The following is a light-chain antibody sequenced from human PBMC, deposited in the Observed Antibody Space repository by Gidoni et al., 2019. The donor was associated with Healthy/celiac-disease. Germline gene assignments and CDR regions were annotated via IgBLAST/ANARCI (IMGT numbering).Light chain of an antibody. CDR3: QQFSIWPRT. Sequence: DILLTQSPATLSLALGDRATLACRASQRISNSLAWYHQKPGQAPRLLISDVFNRVPGVPPSFSGSGSGTDFILTISSLEREDGAVYYCQQFSIWPRTFGQGTKLEIK. V-gene: IGKV3-11*01. CDR1: QRISNS. CDR2: DVF. J-gene: IGKJ2*01.